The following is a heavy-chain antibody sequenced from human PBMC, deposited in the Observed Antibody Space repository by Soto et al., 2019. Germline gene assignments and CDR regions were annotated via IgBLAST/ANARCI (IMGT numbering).Heavy chain of an antibody. V-gene: IGHV3-7*03. Sequence: GGSLRLSCAASGFSFISYYMTWARHVPGRGLEWLAKISQDGGDRAYVDSVRGRFTISRDNAEKSVYLQMDRLRVEDTAVYFCGGLARGDAGGTFWGQGTLVTVSS. CDR2: ISQDGGDR. CDR3: GGLARGDAGGTF. CDR1: GFSFISYY. J-gene: IGHJ4*02. D-gene: IGHD2-15*01.